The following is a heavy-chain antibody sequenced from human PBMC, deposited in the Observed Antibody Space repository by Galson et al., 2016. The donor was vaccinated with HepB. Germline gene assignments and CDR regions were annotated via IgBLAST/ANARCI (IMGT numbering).Heavy chain of an antibody. J-gene: IGHJ6*02. CDR3: ARDRRVRAVAGKGDYYYGLDV. CDR1: GYIFTGHL. D-gene: IGHD6-13*01. V-gene: IGHV1-2*06. Sequence: SCKAPGYIFTGHLMHWVRQAPGQGLEWMGRINPNTGGTNYAQKFQGRVTLTRDTSDRTAYMELSGLRSDDTALYYCARDRRVRAVAGKGDYYYGLDVWGQGTTGIVSS. CDR2: INPNTGGT.